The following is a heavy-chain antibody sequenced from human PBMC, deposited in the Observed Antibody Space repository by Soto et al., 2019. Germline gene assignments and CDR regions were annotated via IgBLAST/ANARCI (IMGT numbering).Heavy chain of an antibody. V-gene: IGHV3-73*01. CDR3: PVGVVVKAATDY. CDR1: GFTFSGPA. CDR2: IRSKSNDDAT. D-gene: IGHD2-2*01. Sequence: GGSLRLSRAGSGFTFSGPAIHWVRQASGKGLEWVGRIRSKSNDDATSYATSVKGRFTISRDDSKNTAYLQMDRLETEDAAVYYCPVGVVVKAATDYWGQGTLVTVSS. J-gene: IGHJ4*02.